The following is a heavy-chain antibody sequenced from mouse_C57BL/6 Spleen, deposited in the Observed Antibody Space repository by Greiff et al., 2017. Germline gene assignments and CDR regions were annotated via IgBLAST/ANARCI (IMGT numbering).Heavy chain of an antibody. J-gene: IGHJ4*01. Sequence: VQLQQSGPVLVKPGASVKMSCKASGYTFTDYYMNWVKQSHGKSLEWIGVINPYNGGTSYNQKFKGKATLTVDKSSSTAYMELNSLTSEDSAVYYCARSVGDYDGDYAMDYWGQGTSVTVSS. V-gene: IGHV1-19*01. D-gene: IGHD2-4*01. CDR3: ARSVGDYDGDYAMDY. CDR2: INPYNGGT. CDR1: GYTFTDYY.